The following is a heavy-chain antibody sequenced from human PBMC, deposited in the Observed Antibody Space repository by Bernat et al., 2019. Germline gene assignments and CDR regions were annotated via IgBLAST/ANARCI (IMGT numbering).Heavy chain of an antibody. CDR1: GCTFSTDN. V-gene: IGHV3-21*01. J-gene: IGHJ3*01. CDR3: AREFQYCSSTTCYPQGAVHL. Sequence: EVQLVESGGGLVKPGGSLRLSCAASGCTFSTDNMNWVRQAPGKGLEWVSSISSSSSYIYYADSVKGRFTISRDNAKNSLYLQMNSLRAEDTAVYYCAREFQYCSSTTCYPQGAVHLWAQGTMVTVSS. CDR2: ISSSSSYI. D-gene: IGHD2-2*01.